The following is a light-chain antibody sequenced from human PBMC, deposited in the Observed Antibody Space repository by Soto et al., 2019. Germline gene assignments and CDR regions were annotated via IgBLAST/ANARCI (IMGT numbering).Light chain of an antibody. CDR2: EVS. CDR3: SLYTSENAYV. V-gene: IGLV2-18*01. J-gene: IGLJ1*01. CDR1: STDFVGYNR. Sequence: QSVLTQPPSVSGSPGQSVTISCTGTSTDFVGYNRVSWYQQPPGTAPKLMIYEVSKRLSGVPDRFSGSKSVNTASLTISGLQAADEADYYCSLYTSENAYVFGTGTKLTVL.